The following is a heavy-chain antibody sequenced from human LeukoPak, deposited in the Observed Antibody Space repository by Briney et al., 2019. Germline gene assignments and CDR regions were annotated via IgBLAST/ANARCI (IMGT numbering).Heavy chain of an antibody. D-gene: IGHD3-10*01. J-gene: IGHJ6*03. V-gene: IGHV3-73*01. CDR3: TSPKRWVGRPNYYYYMDV. Sequence: GGSLRLSCAASGFTFSGSAMHWVRQASEKGLEWVGRIRSKANSYATAYAASVKGRFTISRDDSKNTAYLQMNSLKTEDTAVYYCTSPKRWVGRPNYYYYMDVWGKGTTVTVSS. CDR2: IRSKANSYAT. CDR1: GFTFSGSA.